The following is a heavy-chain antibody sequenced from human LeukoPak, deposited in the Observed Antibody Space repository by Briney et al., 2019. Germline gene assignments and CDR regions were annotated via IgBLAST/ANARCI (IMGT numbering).Heavy chain of an antibody. CDR2: IYYSGST. J-gene: IGHJ5*02. V-gene: IGHV4-59*11. CDR3: ASLQNSYGWFDP. CDR1: GGSISSHY. D-gene: IGHD5-24*01. Sequence: PSETLSLTCTVSGGSISSHYWSWIRQPPGKGLEWIGYIYYSGSTNYNPSLKSRVTISVDTSKNQFSLKLSSVNAADTAVYYCASLQNSYGWFDPWGQGTLVTVSS.